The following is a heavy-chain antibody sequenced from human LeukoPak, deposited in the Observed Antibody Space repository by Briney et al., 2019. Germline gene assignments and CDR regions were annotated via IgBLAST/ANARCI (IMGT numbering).Heavy chain of an antibody. V-gene: IGHV3-23*01. CDR3: AKGGKWDVTPFDY. CDR1: GFTFSIYV. D-gene: IGHD1-26*01. Sequence: PGGSLRLSCAASGFTFSIYVMTWVRQAPGKGLEWVSGISGSSTSTWYADSVKGRFTISRDNSKNTLYLQMNSLRAEDTAVYYCAKGGKWDVTPFDYWGQGTLVTVSS. CDR2: ISGSSTST. J-gene: IGHJ4*02.